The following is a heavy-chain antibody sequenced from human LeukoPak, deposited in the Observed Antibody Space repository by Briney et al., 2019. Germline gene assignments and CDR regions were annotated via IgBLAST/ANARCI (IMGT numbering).Heavy chain of an antibody. V-gene: IGHV3-30*03. D-gene: IGHD6-13*01. Sequence: GGSLRLSCAASGFTFSSYGMHWVRQAPGKGLEWVAVISYDGSNKYYADSVKGRFTISRDNSKNTLYLQMNSLRAEDTAVYYCARVSQLGYFDYWGQGTLVTVSS. CDR2: ISYDGSNK. CDR1: GFTFSSYG. J-gene: IGHJ4*02. CDR3: ARVSQLGYFDY.